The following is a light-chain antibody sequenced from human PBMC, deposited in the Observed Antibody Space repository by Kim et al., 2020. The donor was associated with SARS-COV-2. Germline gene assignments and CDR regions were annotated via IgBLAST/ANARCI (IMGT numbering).Light chain of an antibody. CDR1: QSVSSSY. CDR3: QQYGNLIT. CDR2: GAS. V-gene: IGKV3-20*01. J-gene: IGKJ5*01. Sequence: VLTQSPGTLSLSPGERATLSCRASQSVSSSYLAWYQQKPGQAPRLLIYGASSRATGIPDRFSDSGSGTDFTLTISRLEPEDSAVYYCQQYGNLITFGQGTRLEIK.